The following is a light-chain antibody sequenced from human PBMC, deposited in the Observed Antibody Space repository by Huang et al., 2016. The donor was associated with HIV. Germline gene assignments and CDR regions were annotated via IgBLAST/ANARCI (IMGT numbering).Light chain of an antibody. CDR1: QNIRTY. CDR2: SAS. V-gene: IGKV1-39*01. CDR3: QQYSSNLRYT. J-gene: IGKJ2*01. Sequence: DIPMTQSPSSLSASVGDRVTITCRASQNIRTYLNWYQQRSWKAPNLLIYSASTLQSVFPSRFSGNGSVTEFTLTISGLQPEDSATYYCQQYSSNLRYTFGQGTKLEIK.